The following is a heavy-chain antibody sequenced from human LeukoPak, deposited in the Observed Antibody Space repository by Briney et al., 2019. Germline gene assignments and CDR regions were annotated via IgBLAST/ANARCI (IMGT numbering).Heavy chain of an antibody. Sequence: GESLKISCQGSGYNFSLHWIVWVRHMPGKGLEWMGIIYPGDSDTRNSPSFQGQVTISADKSINTAYLQWSSLKTSDTAIYYCARHVRGNTLDHWGQGTLVTVSS. D-gene: IGHD3-10*02. J-gene: IGHJ4*02. CDR1: GYNFSLHW. V-gene: IGHV5-51*01. CDR3: ARHVRGNTLDH. CDR2: IYPGDSDT.